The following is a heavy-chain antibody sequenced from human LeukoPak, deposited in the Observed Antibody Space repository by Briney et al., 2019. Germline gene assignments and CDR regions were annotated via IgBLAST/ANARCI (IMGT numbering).Heavy chain of an antibody. CDR2: IHYSGST. V-gene: IGHV4-59*01. J-gene: IGHJ6*03. CDR3: AKDGPRRIPYYMDV. CDR1: GGSISSYY. Sequence: SETLSLTCTVSGGSISSYYWSWIRQPPGKGLEWIGYIHYSGSTHYNPSLKSRVTISVDTSKNQVSLKLRSVTAADTAVYYCAKDGPRRIPYYMDVWGKGTTVTVSS.